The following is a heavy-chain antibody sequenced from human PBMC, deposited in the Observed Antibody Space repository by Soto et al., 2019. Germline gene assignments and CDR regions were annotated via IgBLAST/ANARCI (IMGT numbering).Heavy chain of an antibody. V-gene: IGHV3-23*01. J-gene: IGHJ3*01. CDR1: GFTFSSFA. CDR2: ISGSGGRR. D-gene: IGHD3-9*01. Sequence: PGGSLRLSCTVSGFTFSSFAMSWVRQAPGEGPEWVSFISGSGGRRFYADSVKGRFTISRDNFKNMLYLQMNSLRVEDTAIYYCAKDRGDLLTDQNPKNHASDVWGQGTMATVSS. CDR3: AKDRGDLLTDQNPKNHASDV.